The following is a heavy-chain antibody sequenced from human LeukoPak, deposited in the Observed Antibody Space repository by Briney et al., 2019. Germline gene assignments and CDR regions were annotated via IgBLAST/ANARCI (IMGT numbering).Heavy chain of an antibody. CDR3: AKDEGGYSYTFDY. D-gene: IGHD5-18*01. CDR2: IRYDGSNK. V-gene: IGHV3-30*02. CDR1: GFTFSNAW. J-gene: IGHJ4*02. Sequence: PGGSLRLSCAASGFTFSNAWMSWVRQAPGKGLEWVAFIRYDGSNKYYADSVKGRFTISRDNSKNTLYLQMNSLRAEDTAVYYCAKDEGGYSYTFDYWGQGTLVTVSS.